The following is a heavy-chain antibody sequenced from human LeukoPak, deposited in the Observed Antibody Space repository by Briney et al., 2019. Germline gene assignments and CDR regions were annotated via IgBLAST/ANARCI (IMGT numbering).Heavy chain of an antibody. CDR1: GGTFSSYA. V-gene: IGHV1-8*02. CDR3: ARTLYANSWSHAFDI. J-gene: IGHJ3*02. Sequence: ASVKVSCKASGGTFSSYAINWVRQAAGQGLEWMGWLNPNSGNTGYAQKFQGRVIMTRDTSITTGYMELSSLGSEDTAMYYCARTLYANSWSHAFDIWGQGTMVTVSS. CDR2: LNPNSGNT. D-gene: IGHD2/OR15-2a*01.